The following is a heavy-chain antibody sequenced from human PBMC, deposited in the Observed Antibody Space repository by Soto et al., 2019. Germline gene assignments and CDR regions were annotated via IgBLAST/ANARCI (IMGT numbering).Heavy chain of an antibody. J-gene: IGHJ6*03. CDR3: ARVVYYGSGSYDEGYMDV. Sequence: ASVKVSCKASGYTFTDYGINWVRQAPGQGLEWMGWISAYNGNTNYAQKVQGRVTMTTDTSTNTAYMELRSLRSDDTAVYYCARVVYYGSGSYDEGYMDVWGKGTTVTVSS. CDR2: ISAYNGNT. V-gene: IGHV1-18*01. CDR1: GYTFTDYG. D-gene: IGHD3-10*01.